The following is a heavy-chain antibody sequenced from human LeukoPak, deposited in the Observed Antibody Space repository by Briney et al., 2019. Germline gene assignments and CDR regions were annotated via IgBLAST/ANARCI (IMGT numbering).Heavy chain of an antibody. J-gene: IGHJ4*02. Sequence: ASVKVSCKASGYTFTDHYIQWLRQAPGKGLEWMGGSDPEDGETIYAQKFQGRVTMTEDTSTDTAYMELSSLRSEDTAVYYCATFWTFDYWGQGTLVTVSS. CDR1: GYTFTDHY. CDR2: SDPEDGET. V-gene: IGHV1-24*01. D-gene: IGHD3/OR15-3a*01. CDR3: ATFWTFDY.